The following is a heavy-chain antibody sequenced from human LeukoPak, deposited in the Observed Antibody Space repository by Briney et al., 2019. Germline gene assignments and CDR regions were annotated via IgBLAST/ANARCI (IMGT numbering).Heavy chain of an antibody. CDR1: GFTFSRYD. J-gene: IGHJ4*02. Sequence: PGGSLRLSCAASGFTFSRYDMSWVRQAPGKGLEWVSGISGSGGRTYYVDSVKGRFTISRDNSKNTLYLQMNSLRAEDTAVYYCALGMGLDYWGQGTLVTVSS. CDR3: ALGMGLDY. D-gene: IGHD1-26*01. V-gene: IGHV3-23*01. CDR2: ISGSGGRT.